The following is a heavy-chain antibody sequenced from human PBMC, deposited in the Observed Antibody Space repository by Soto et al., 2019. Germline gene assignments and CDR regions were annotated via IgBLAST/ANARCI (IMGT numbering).Heavy chain of an antibody. CDR3: VSQALRPQPGLVDF. CDR2: VYSTGGT. J-gene: IGHJ6*02. CDR1: SGPSSSHN. V-gene: IGHV4-59*08. Sequence: QVQLQQSGPGLVKPSETLSLTCTVSSGPSSSHNWGWIRQPPGRGLEWIGYVYSTGGTSYNPSLKRRVPISAATSTNPISLTLTSVTAAATALYSCVSQALRPQPGLVDFCGQRTTVTVSS.